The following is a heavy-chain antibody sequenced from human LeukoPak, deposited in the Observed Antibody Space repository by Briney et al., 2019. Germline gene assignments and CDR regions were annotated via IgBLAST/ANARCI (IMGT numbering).Heavy chain of an antibody. V-gene: IGHV4-4*07. Sequence: SETLSLTCTVSGGSISSYYWSWIRQPAGKGLEWIGRIYTSGSTNYNPSLKSRVTMSVDTSKNQFSLKLSSVTAADTAMYYCARGHIVVVPAAIDALGYYYYYGMDVWGQGTTVTVSS. D-gene: IGHD2-2*01. CDR2: IYTSGST. J-gene: IGHJ6*02. CDR1: GGSISSYY. CDR3: ARGHIVVVPAAIDALGYYYYYGMDV.